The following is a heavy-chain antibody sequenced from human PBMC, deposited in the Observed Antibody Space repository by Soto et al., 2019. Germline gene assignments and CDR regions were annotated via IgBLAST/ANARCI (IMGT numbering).Heavy chain of an antibody. V-gene: IGHV3-30-3*01. D-gene: IGHD5-18*01. J-gene: IGHJ4*02. CDR3: ARDPRRGYSYAHDY. CDR2: ISYDGSNK. CDR1: GFTFSSYS. Sequence: GGSLRLSCATSGFTFSSYSIPWGRPAPCKGLEWVAVISYDGSNKYYADSVKGRFTISRDNSKNTLYLQMNSLRAEDTAVYYCARDPRRGYSYAHDYWGQGTLVTVSS.